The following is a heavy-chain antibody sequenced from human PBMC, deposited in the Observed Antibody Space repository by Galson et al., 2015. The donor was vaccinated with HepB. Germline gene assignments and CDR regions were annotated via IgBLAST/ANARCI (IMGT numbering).Heavy chain of an antibody. Sequence: ETLSLTCAVYGGSFSDYYWSWIRQPPGKGLEWIGEINHSGSTNCNPSLKSRVTMSVDTSKKQFSLKLSSVTAADTAVYYCARDSTRGLPRYFDWLLAAHVFDIWGQGTMVTVSS. V-gene: IGHV4-34*01. D-gene: IGHD3-9*01. CDR1: GGSFSDYY. CDR2: INHSGST. J-gene: IGHJ3*02. CDR3: ARDSTRGLPRYFDWLLAAHVFDI.